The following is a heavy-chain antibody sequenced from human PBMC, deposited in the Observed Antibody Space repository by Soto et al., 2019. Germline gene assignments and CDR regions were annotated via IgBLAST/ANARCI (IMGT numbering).Heavy chain of an antibody. CDR1: GYTFTSYY. CDR2: INPSGGST. D-gene: IGHD6-13*01. V-gene: IGHV1-46*01. J-gene: IGHJ3*02. CDR3: ARDRAAAYAFDI. Sequence: ASVKVSCTASGYTFTSYYMHWVRQAPGQGLEWMGIINPSGGSTSYAQKFQGRVTMTRDTSTSTVYMELSSLRSEDTAVYYCARDRAAAYAFDIWGQGTMVTVSS.